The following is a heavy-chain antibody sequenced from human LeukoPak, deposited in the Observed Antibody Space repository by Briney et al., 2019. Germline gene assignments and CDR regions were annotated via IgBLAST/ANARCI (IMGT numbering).Heavy chain of an antibody. CDR2: NYSGGST. D-gene: IGHD3/OR15-3a*01. V-gene: IGHV3-66*02. J-gene: IGHJ6*03. CDR3: ARPRGQSAYMDV. CDR1: GFTVSSNY. Sequence: GGSLRLSCAASGFTVSSNYMSWVRQAPGKGLEWVSVNYSGGSTYYADSVKGRFTISRDNSKNTLYLQMNSLRAEDTAVYYCARPRGQSAYMDVWGKGTTVTVSS.